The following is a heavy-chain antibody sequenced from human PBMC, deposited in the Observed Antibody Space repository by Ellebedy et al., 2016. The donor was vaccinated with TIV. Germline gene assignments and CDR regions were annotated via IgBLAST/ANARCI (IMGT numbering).Heavy chain of an antibody. CDR3: ARVGTRWLRFIGY. CDR2: IWYDGSNK. Sequence: GGSLRLSCAASGFTFSSYGMHWVRQAPGKGLEWVAVIWYDGSNKYYADSVKGRFTISRDNYKNTLYLQMNSLRAEDTAVYYCARVGTRWLRFIGYWGQGTLVTVSS. J-gene: IGHJ4*02. CDR1: GFTFSSYG. D-gene: IGHD5-12*01. V-gene: IGHV3-33*01.